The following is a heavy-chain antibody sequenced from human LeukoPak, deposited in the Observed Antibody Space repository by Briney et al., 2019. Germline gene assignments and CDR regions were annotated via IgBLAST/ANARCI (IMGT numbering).Heavy chain of an antibody. CDR1: GFTFSSYA. D-gene: IGHD2-15*01. V-gene: IGHV3-23*01. CDR2: ISGSGGST. Sequence: GGSLRLSCAASGFTFSSYAMSWVRQAPGKGLEWVSAISGSGGSTYYADSVKGRFTISRDNSKNTLYLQMNSQRAEDTAVYYCAKFVGYCSGGSCYDHWFDPWGQGPLVTVSS. CDR3: AKFVGYCSGGSCYDHWFDP. J-gene: IGHJ5*02.